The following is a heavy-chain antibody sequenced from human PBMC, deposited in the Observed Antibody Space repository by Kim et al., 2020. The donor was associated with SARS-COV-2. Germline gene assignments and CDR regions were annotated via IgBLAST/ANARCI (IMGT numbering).Heavy chain of an antibody. J-gene: IGHJ4*02. D-gene: IGHD6-19*01. Sequence: YADAVNGRFTISRDNAKNTLYLQMNGLRGEDTAVYYCARRAYSSGWWYFDYWGQGTLVTVSS. V-gene: IGHV3-74*01. CDR3: ARRAYSSGWWYFDY.